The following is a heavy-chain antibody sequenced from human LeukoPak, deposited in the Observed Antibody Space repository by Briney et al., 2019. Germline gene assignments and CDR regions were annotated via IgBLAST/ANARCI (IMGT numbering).Heavy chain of an antibody. CDR2: IKQDGSEK. Sequence: GGSLRLSCAASGFTFRRYWMSWARQASGKGLEWVANIKQDGSEKYYVDSVKGRFTISRDNAKNSLYLQVNSLRAEDTAVYYCVGLGENYWGQGTLVTVSS. J-gene: IGHJ4*02. D-gene: IGHD3-10*01. CDR1: GFTFRRYW. V-gene: IGHV3-7*02. CDR3: VGLGENY.